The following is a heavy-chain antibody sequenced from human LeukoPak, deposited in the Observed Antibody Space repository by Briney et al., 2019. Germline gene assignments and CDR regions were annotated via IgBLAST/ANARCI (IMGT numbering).Heavy chain of an antibody. CDR1: GLTFSNYA. J-gene: IGHJ4*02. CDR2: ITDSGRKT. Sequence: GGSLRLSCAASGLTFSNYAMNWVRQASGRGLEWVSGITDSGRKTYYADSVKGRFSISRDNSKNTVYLQMSDLRAEDTAVYYCAKITKATTPNYWGQGTLVTVSS. CDR3: AKITKATTPNY. D-gene: IGHD4-17*01. V-gene: IGHV3-23*01.